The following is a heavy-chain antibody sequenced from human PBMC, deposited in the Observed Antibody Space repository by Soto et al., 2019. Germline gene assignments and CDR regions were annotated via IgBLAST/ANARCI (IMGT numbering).Heavy chain of an antibody. CDR1: GFTVSSNS. CDR2: IYSGGGT. CDR3: AREGREGGRYFDF. V-gene: IGHV3-66*01. D-gene: IGHD3-16*01. Sequence: EVQLVESGGGLVQPGGSLRLSCAASGFTVSSNSMSWVRQAPGKGLEWVSVIYSGGGTYHADSVKDRFTISRDNSKNTLYLQMNSLRAEDTAVYYCAREGREGGRYFDFWGQGTLVTVSS. J-gene: IGHJ4*02.